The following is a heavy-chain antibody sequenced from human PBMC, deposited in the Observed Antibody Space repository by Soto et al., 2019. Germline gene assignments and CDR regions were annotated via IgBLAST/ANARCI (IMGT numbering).Heavy chain of an antibody. Sequence: GESLKISCKGSGYSFTSYWIGWVRQMPGKGLEWMGIIYPGDSDTRYSPSFQGQVTISADKSISTAYLQWSSLKASDTAMYYCARHVTVVDTYYYYYGMDVWGQGTTVTVSS. CDR2: IYPGDSDT. D-gene: IGHD2-15*01. CDR3: ARHVTVVDTYYYYYGMDV. CDR1: GYSFTSYW. V-gene: IGHV5-51*01. J-gene: IGHJ6*02.